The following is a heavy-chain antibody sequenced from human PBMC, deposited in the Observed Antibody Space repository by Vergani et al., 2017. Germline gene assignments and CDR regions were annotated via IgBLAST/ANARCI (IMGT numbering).Heavy chain of an antibody. CDR2: IYYSGST. CDR1: GGSISSYY. D-gene: IGHD6-13*01. V-gene: IGHV4-59*01. Sequence: QVQLQESGPGLVKPSETLSLICTVSGGSISSYYWSWIRQPLGKGLEWIGYIYYSGSTNYNPSLKSRVTISVDTSKNQFSLKLSSVTAADTAVYYCASAYSSSWYPYWGQGTLVTVSS. J-gene: IGHJ4*02. CDR3: ASAYSSSWYPY.